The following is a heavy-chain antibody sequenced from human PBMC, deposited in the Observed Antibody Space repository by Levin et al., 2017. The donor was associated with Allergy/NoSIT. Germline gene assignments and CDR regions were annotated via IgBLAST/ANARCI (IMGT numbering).Heavy chain of an antibody. D-gene: IGHD3-3*01. Sequence: SETLSLTCTVSGGSISSGDYYWSWIRQPPGKGLEWIGYIYYSGSTYYNPSLKSRVTISVDTSKNQFSLKLSSVTAADTAVYYCARGAVPGLRVLEWLSPGRFDLWGRGTLVTVSS. CDR3: ARGAVPGLRVLEWLSPGRFDL. J-gene: IGHJ2*01. V-gene: IGHV4-30-4*01. CDR2: IYYSGST. CDR1: GGSISSGDYY.